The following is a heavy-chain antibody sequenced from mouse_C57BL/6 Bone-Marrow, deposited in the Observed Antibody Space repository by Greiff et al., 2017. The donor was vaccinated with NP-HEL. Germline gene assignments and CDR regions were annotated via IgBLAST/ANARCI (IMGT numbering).Heavy chain of an antibody. D-gene: IGHD3-3*01. V-gene: IGHV1-26*01. CDR2: INPNNGGT. CDR3: ARDGGTGGFAY. J-gene: IGHJ3*01. CDR1: GYTFTDYY. Sequence: VQLQQSGPELVKPGASVKISCKASGYTFTDYYMNWVKQSHGKSLEWIGDINPNNGGTSYNQKFKGKATLTVDKSSSTAYMELRSLTSEDSAVYYCARDGGTGGFAYWGQGTLVTVSA.